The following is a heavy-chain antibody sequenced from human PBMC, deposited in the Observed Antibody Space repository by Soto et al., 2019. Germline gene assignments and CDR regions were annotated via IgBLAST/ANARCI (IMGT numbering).Heavy chain of an antibody. Sequence: EVQLLESGGGLVQPGGSLRFSCAASGFTFSSYAMNWVRQAAGKGLEWVSVIRGSSDSTYYADSVKGRFTISRDNSKNTLYLQMNSLRAEDTAIYYCARRGSGSYYDYWGQGTLVTVSS. J-gene: IGHJ4*02. D-gene: IGHD1-26*01. CDR3: ARRGSGSYYDY. CDR1: GFTFSSYA. CDR2: IRGSSDST. V-gene: IGHV3-23*01.